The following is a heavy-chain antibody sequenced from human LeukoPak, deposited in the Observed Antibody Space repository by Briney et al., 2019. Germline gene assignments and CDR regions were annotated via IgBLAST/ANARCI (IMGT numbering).Heavy chain of an antibody. V-gene: IGHV3-15*01. CDR2: IKSNSDGGTT. Sequence: GGSLRLSCAGSGFTFSNAWMTWVRQPPGKGLEWVGRIKSNSDGGTTDYAAVVNGRFSISRDDSKRTVDLQMNSLKTEDTSVYYCVFDSSYWGQGTLVVVSS. CDR3: VFDSSY. D-gene: IGHD3-22*01. CDR1: GFTFSNAW. J-gene: IGHJ4*02.